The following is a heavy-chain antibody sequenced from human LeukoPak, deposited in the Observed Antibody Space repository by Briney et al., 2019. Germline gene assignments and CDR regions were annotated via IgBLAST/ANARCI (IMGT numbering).Heavy chain of an antibody. Sequence: SETLSLTXTVSGYSISSGYYWGWIRQPPGKGLEWSGSIYHSGSTYYNPSLKSRVTISVDTSKNQFSLKLSSVTAADTAVYYCARVGITFGGVIVHACDYWGQGTLVTVSS. CDR2: IYHSGST. D-gene: IGHD3-16*02. J-gene: IGHJ4*02. CDR1: GYSISSGYY. CDR3: ARVGITFGGVIVHACDY. V-gene: IGHV4-38-2*02.